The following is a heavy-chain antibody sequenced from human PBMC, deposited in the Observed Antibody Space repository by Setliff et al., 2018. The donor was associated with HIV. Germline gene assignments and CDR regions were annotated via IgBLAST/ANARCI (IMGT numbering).Heavy chain of an antibody. V-gene: IGHV3-48*03. D-gene: IGHD3-3*01. Sequence: GGSLRLSCAASGFTFSYYEMNWVRQAPGKGLQWVSYISGSGSIIYYADSVKGRFTISRDNSKNTLYLRMNNLRVDDTAVYYCARLNFWSVLYNWPDPWGQGTLVTVSS. J-gene: IGHJ5*02. CDR1: GFTFSYYE. CDR2: ISGSGSII. CDR3: ARLNFWSVLYNWPDP.